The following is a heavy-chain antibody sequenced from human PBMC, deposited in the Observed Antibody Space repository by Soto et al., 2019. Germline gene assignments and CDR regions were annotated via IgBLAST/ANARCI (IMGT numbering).Heavy chain of an antibody. CDR1: GFTFSSYR. V-gene: IGHV3-7*01. CDR2: IKQDGSEK. D-gene: IGHD3-10*01. J-gene: IGHJ3*02. Sequence: PGGSLRLSCVASGFTFSSYRMSWVRQAPGKGLERVANIKQDGSEKYYVDSVKGRFTISRDNAKNSLYLQMNSLRAEDTAVYYCARVKSAGYYGSGSAHDAFDIWGQGTMVTVS. CDR3: ARVKSAGYYGSGSAHDAFDI.